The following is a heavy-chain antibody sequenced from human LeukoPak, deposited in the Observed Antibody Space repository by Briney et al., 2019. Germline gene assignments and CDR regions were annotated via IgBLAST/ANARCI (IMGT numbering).Heavy chain of an antibody. CDR3: ARELASGD. D-gene: IGHD6-13*01. V-gene: IGHV3-74*01. CDR1: GFTFSSYS. CDR2: INTDGNST. J-gene: IGHJ4*02. Sequence: GSLRLSCAASGFTFSSYSMNWVRQAPGKGLVWVSQINTDGNSTTYADSVKGRFTVSRDNAKNTLYLQMNSLRAEDTAVYYCARELASGDWGQGTLVTVSS.